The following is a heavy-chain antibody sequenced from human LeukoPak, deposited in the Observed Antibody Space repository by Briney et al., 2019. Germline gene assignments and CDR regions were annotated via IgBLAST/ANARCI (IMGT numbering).Heavy chain of an antibody. Sequence: ASVKVSCKASGYTFTNPDMNWVRQAAGQGLEWMGWMNPDSGNTGYARNFQGRVTMTRNTSISTAYMELSSLRSEDTAVYYCARYITMVPGGSWFDPWGQGTLVTVSS. CDR1: GYTFTNPD. V-gene: IGHV1-8*01. D-gene: IGHD3-10*01. CDR3: ARYITMVPGGSWFDP. J-gene: IGHJ5*02. CDR2: MNPDSGNT.